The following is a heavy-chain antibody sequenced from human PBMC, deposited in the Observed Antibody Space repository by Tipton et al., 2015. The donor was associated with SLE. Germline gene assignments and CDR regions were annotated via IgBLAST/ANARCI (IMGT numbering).Heavy chain of an antibody. D-gene: IGHD3-22*01. CDR2: IYHSGST. Sequence: TLSLTCTVSGGSISSSSYYWGWIRQPPGKGLEWIGSIYHSGSTNYNPSLKSRVTISVDTSKNQFSLKLSSVTAADTAVYYCARDRQSYYDSSGSWGYWGQGTLVTVSS. V-gene: IGHV4-39*07. CDR3: ARDRQSYYDSSGSWGY. J-gene: IGHJ4*02. CDR1: GGSISSSSYY.